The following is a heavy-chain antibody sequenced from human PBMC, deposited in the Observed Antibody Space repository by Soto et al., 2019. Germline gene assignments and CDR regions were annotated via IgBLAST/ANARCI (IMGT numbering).Heavy chain of an antibody. Sequence: QVQLVESGGGVVQPGRSLRLSCAASGFTFSSYAMHWVRQAPGKGLEWVAVISYDGSNKYYADSVKGRFTISRDNSKNTLYLQMNSQRAEDTAVYYCARDMRDGYNSGFDYWGQGTLVTVSS. D-gene: IGHD5-12*01. CDR3: ARDMRDGYNSGFDY. V-gene: IGHV3-30-3*01. CDR2: ISYDGSNK. J-gene: IGHJ4*02. CDR1: GFTFSSYA.